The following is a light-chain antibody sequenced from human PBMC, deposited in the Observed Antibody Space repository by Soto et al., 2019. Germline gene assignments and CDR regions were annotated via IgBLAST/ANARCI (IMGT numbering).Light chain of an antibody. CDR1: NRDVSSYNF. V-gene: IGLV2-14*03. CDR3: SSYTTSSTYV. CDR2: DVS. Sequence: QSVLTQPASVSGSPGQSITISCIGTNRDVSSYNFVSWYQQHPGKAPKLIIFDVSDRPSEVSHRFSGSKSGNTASLTISGLQAEDEADYYCSSYTTSSTYVFGTGTKLTVL. J-gene: IGLJ1*01.